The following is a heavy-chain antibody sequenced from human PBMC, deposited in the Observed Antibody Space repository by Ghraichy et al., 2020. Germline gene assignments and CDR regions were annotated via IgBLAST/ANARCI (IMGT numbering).Heavy chain of an antibody. CDR3: ARGYYDDTWGSYRFLDH. CDR2: INPGNDNT. Sequence: ASVKVSCKASGYTFTTYAIHWVRQAPGQRLEWMGWINPGNDNTRYSQNFQGRVTISRDTSERIGYMELSSLRSEDTAVYYCARGYYDDTWGSYRFLDHWGQGTLVTVSS. CDR1: GYTFTTYA. J-gene: IGHJ4*02. D-gene: IGHD3-16*02. V-gene: IGHV1-3*01.